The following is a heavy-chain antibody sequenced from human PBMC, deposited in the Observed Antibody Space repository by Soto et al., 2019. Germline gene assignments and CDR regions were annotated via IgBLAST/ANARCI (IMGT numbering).Heavy chain of an antibody. CDR3: AKDSLYSSSWYYYGMDV. CDR1: GFTFISYG. V-gene: IGHV3-30*18. Sequence: GGSLRLSCAASGFTFISYGMHWVRQAPGKGLEWVAVISYDGSNKYYADSVKGRFTISRDNSKNTLYLQMNSLRAEDTAVYYCAKDSLYSSSWYYYGMDVWGQGTTVTVSS. J-gene: IGHJ6*02. CDR2: ISYDGSNK. D-gene: IGHD6-13*01.